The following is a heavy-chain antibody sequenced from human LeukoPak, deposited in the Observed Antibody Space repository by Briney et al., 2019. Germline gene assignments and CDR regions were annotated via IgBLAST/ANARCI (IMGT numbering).Heavy chain of an antibody. D-gene: IGHD3-3*01. CDR1: SGSISSGSYY. Sequence: SQTLSLTCTVSSGSISSGSYYWSWIRQPAGKGLEWIGRIYTSGSTNYNPSLKSRVTISVDTSKNQFSLKLSSVTAADTAVYYCAREGVAYYDFWSGYHYYFDYWGQGTLVTVSS. CDR3: AREGVAYYDFWSGYHYYFDY. CDR2: IYTSGST. J-gene: IGHJ4*02. V-gene: IGHV4-61*02.